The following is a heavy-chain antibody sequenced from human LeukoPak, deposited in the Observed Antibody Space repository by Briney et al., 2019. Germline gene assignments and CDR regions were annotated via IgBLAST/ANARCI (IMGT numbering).Heavy chain of an antibody. Sequence: HPGGSLRLSCAASGFTFSSYWMTWVRQAPGKGLEWVTNINQDGSERNYVDSVKGRFTISRDNTKNSLYLQMNNLRAEDTAVYYCARDRPGTPMVRGVITRFDYWGQGTLVTVSS. CDR2: INQDGSER. CDR1: GFTFSSYW. CDR3: ARDRPGTPMVRGVITRFDY. V-gene: IGHV3-7*01. D-gene: IGHD3-10*01. J-gene: IGHJ4*02.